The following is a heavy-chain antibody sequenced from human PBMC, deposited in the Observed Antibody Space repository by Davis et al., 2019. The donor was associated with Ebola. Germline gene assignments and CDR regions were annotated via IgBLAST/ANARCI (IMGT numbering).Heavy chain of an antibody. CDR2: IYPGDSDT. CDR3: ARQESLYGSSDY. D-gene: IGHD2/OR15-2a*01. V-gene: IGHV5-51*01. Sequence: ESLKISCKGSGYSFTTYWIAWVRQTPAKGLEWMGIIYPGDSDTRYSPAFEGQVTISVDRSTNTAYLQWSSLKASDIAMYYCARQESLYGSSDYWGQGTLVTVSS. J-gene: IGHJ4*02. CDR1: GYSFTTYW.